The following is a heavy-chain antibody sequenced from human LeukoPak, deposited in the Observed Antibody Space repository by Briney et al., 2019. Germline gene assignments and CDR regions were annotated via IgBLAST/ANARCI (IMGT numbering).Heavy chain of an antibody. J-gene: IGHJ5*02. V-gene: IGHV1-2*02. D-gene: IGHD6-13*01. Sequence: GASVKVSCKASGYTFTGYYMHWVRQAPGQGLEWMGWINPNSGGTNYAQKFQGRVTMTRDTSISTAYMELSRLRSDDTAVYYCAREGSSWSINWFDPWGQGTLVTVSS. CDR2: INPNSGGT. CDR3: AREGSSWSINWFDP. CDR1: GYTFTGYY.